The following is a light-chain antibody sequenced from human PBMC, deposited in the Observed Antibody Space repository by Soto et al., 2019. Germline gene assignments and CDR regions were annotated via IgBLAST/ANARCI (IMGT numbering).Light chain of an antibody. J-gene: IGKJ3*01. CDR2: GES. CDR3: QQYGSSRGFT. CDR1: QSVSSSY. V-gene: IGKV3-20*01. Sequence: EIVLTQSPGPLSLSPGERATLSCRASQSVSSSYLAWYQQKPGQAPRLLIYGESGRATGIPDRFSGSGSGTDFTLTISRLEPEDVAVYYCQQYGSSRGFTFGPGTKVDIK.